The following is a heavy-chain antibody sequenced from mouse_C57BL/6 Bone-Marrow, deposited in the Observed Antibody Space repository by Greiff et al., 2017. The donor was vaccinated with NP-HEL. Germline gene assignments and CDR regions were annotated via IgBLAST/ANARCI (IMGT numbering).Heavy chain of an antibody. Sequence: QVQLQQSGAELVRPGSSVKLSCKASGYTFTSYWMHWVKQRPIQGLEWIGNIDPSDSETHYNQKFKDKATLTVDKSSSTAYMQLSSLTSEDSAVYYCARDPTLTGTDYFDYWGQGTTLTVSS. D-gene: IGHD4-1*01. CDR2: IDPSDSET. J-gene: IGHJ2*01. V-gene: IGHV1-52*01. CDR1: GYTFTSYW. CDR3: ARDPTLTGTDYFDY.